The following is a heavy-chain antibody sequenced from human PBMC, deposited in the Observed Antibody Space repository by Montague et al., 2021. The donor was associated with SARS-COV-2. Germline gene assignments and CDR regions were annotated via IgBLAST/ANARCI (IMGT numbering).Heavy chain of an antibody. Sequence: SETLSLTCAVYGGSFSGYYWSWIRQPPRKGLEWIGEINHSGSTNYNPSLTSRVTISVDTSKNQFSLKLSSVTAADTDVYYCASGYDYVWGSYRYLHWFNPWGQGTLVTVSS. V-gene: IGHV4-34*01. CDR2: INHSGST. CDR3: ASGYDYVWGSYRYLHWFNP. D-gene: IGHD3-16*02. CDR1: GGSFSGYY. J-gene: IGHJ5*02.